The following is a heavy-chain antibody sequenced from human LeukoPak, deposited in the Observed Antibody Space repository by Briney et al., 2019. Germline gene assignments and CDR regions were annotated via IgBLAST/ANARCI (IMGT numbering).Heavy chain of an antibody. V-gene: IGHV1-8*02. Sequence: ASVKVSCKASGYTFTSYDINWVRQATGQGLEWMGWMNPNSGNTGYPQKLQGRVTVTTDTSTSTAYMELRSLRSDDTAVYYCARDVNDNIGSSDYWGQGTPVTVSS. CDR2: MNPNSGNT. CDR3: ARDVNDNIGSSDY. CDR1: GYTFTSYD. D-gene: IGHD3-22*01. J-gene: IGHJ4*02.